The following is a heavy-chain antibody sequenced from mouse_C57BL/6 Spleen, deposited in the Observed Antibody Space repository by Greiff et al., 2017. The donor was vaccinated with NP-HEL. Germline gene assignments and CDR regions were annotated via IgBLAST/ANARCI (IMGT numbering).Heavy chain of an antibody. CDR2: INPSSGYT. D-gene: IGHD2-4*01. V-gene: IGHV1-4*01. J-gene: IGHJ4*01. CDR1: GYTFTSYT. Sequence: QVQLQQSGAELARPGASVKMSCKASGYTFTSYTMHWVKQRPGQGLEWIGYINPSSGYTKYNQKFKDKATLTADKSSSTAYMQLSSLTSEDSAVYYCARWRDYDYAMDYWGQGTSVTVSS. CDR3: ARWRDYDYAMDY.